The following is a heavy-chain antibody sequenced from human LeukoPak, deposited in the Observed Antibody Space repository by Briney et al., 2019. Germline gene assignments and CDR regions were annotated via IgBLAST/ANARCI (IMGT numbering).Heavy chain of an antibody. V-gene: IGHV4-61*05. CDR1: GGSISSSSYY. CDR3: ARHAGDGPIYYFDY. CDR2: IYYSGST. D-gene: IGHD5-24*01. J-gene: IGHJ4*02. Sequence: SETLSLTCTVSGGSISSSSYYWSWIRQPPGKGLEWIGYIYYSGSTNYNPSLKSRVTISVDTSKNQFSLKLSSVTAADTAVYYCARHAGDGPIYYFDYWGQGTLVTVSS.